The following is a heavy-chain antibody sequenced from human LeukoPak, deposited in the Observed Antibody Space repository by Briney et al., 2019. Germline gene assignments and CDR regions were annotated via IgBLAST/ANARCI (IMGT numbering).Heavy chain of an antibody. J-gene: IGHJ6*02. Sequence: PGGPLRLSCAASGFTFSSYWMSWVRQAPGKGLEWVANIKQDGSEKYYVDSVKGRFTISRDNAKNSLYLQMNSLRAEDTAVNYCARDPYYCSSTSCYHYYGMDVWGQGTTVTVSS. D-gene: IGHD2-2*01. CDR1: GFTFSSYW. V-gene: IGHV3-7*01. CDR3: ARDPYYCSSTSCYHYYGMDV. CDR2: IKQDGSEK.